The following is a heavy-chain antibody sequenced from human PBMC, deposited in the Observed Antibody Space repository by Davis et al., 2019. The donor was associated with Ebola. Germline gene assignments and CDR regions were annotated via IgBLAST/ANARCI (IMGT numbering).Heavy chain of an antibody. CDR2: ISGSGGTT. V-gene: IGHV3-23*01. CDR1: VIIFSSYA. J-gene: IGHJ6*04. CDR3: ARSGLSFGVVKYHYGMDV. D-gene: IGHD3-3*01. Sequence: GGSLRLSCADSVIIFSSYAMTWVRQAPGKGLEWVSAISGSGGTTYYAGSVKGRFTVSRDNSKKTMYLQMNSLRAEDTAVYYCARSGLSFGVVKYHYGMDVWGKGTTVTVSS.